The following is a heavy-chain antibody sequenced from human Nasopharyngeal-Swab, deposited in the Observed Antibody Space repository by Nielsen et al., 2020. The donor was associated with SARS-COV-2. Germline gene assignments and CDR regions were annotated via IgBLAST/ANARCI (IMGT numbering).Heavy chain of an antibody. CDR1: GPTFRRCS. CDR3: AKEGGSYLYYYYGMDV. D-gene: IGHD1-26*01. Sequence: GRSLRLSCAATGPTFRRCSISWVRQAPGKGLEWVSATRASGSSTYYADSVKGRFTIPRDNSQNTLYLQMSSLRVEDTAVYYCAKEGGSYLYYYYGMDVGGRGTTVTVSS. V-gene: IGHV3-23*01. CDR2: TRASGSST. J-gene: IGHJ6*02.